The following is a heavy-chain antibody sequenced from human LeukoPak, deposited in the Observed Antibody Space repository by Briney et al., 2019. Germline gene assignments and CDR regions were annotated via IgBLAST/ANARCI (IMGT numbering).Heavy chain of an antibody. J-gene: IGHJ6*02. V-gene: IGHV4-59*12. CDR2: ISDIGST. Sequence: PSETLSLTCTVSGGSISSYYWSWIRQPPGKGLEWIAYISDIGSTNYNPSLKSRVTMSVDTSKNQFSLKLNSVTAADTAVYYCARNIVVVSTYYYYYGMDVWGQGTTVTVSS. D-gene: IGHD2-2*01. CDR1: GGSISSYY. CDR3: ARNIVVVSTYYYYYGMDV.